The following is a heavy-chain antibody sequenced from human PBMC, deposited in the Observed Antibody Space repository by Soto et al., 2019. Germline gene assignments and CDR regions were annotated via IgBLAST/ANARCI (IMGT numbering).Heavy chain of an antibody. CDR2: ISASTRNT. CDR3: VRCYCSVGSCYACWHFDL. J-gene: IGHJ2*01. CDR1: GYTFSDYA. D-gene: IGHD2-15*01. Sequence: QVQLVQSGGEVKKPGASVKVSCQASGYTFSDYAISWMRQAPGQGLEWMGWISASTRNTDQAQNFQGRVIMTLDTSTNTAYMELRSLRSDDTAVYYCVRCYCSVGSCYACWHFDLWRRGTLVTVSS. V-gene: IGHV1-18*01.